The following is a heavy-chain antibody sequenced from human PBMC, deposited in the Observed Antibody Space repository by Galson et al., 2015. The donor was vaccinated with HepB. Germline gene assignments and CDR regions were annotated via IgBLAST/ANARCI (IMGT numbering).Heavy chain of an antibody. J-gene: IGHJ2*01. V-gene: IGHV3-23*01. CDR3: VKDRPYWYFDI. Sequence: LRLSCAASGFTFSTYAMNWVRQVPVKGLEWVATISGSGANTFYADSVQGRFTISRDNSKNALYLEMNSLRAEDTAVYYCVKDRPYWYFDIWGRGTQVTVSS. CDR2: ISGSGANT. CDR1: GFTFSTYA.